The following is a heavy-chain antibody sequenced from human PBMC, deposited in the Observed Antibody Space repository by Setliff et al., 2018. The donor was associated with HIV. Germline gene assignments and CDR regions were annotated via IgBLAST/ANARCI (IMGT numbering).Heavy chain of an antibody. V-gene: IGHV6-1*01. CDR1: GDSVSSNSVA. J-gene: IGHJ4*02. Sequence: SQTLSLTCAISGDSVSSNSVAWNWIRQSPSRGLEWLGRTYYRSKWYNDYAVSVKSRITINPDTSKNQLSLQVNSVTPEDTAMYFCARAVAGMTLDCWGQGTLVTVSS. CDR3: ARAVAGMTLDC. CDR2: TYYRSKWYN. D-gene: IGHD6-19*01.